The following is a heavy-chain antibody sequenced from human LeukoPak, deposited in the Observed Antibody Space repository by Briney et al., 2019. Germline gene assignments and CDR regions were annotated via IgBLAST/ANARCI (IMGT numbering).Heavy chain of an antibody. CDR2: ISSSGDTI. CDR1: GFTLSSYE. V-gene: IGHV3-48*03. J-gene: IGHJ4*02. D-gene: IGHD1-26*01. Sequence: PGGSLRLSCAASGFTLSSYEMNWVRQAPGKGLEWVSYISSSGDTIYYADSVKGRFTISRDNAKKSLYLQMNSLRAEDTAVYYCARDLGRVGDTELDYWGQGTLVTVSS. CDR3: ARDLGRVGDTELDY.